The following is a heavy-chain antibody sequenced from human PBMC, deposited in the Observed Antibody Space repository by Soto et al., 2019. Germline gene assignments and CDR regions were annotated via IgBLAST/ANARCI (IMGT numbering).Heavy chain of an antibody. CDR3: ARDRRGSGWYDYFDY. D-gene: IGHD6-19*01. J-gene: IGHJ4*02. Sequence: QVQLVESGGGVVQPGRSLRLSCAASGFTFSSYGRHWVRQAPGKGLEWVAVIWYDGSNENYADSVKGRFTISRDNSKNTLYLQMNSLRAADTALYYCARDRRGSGWYDYFDYWGQGTLVTVSS. CDR1: GFTFSSYG. V-gene: IGHV3-33*01. CDR2: IWYDGSNE.